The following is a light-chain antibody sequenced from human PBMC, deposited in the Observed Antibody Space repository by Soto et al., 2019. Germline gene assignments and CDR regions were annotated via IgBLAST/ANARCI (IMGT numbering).Light chain of an antibody. CDR1: QSVSNNY. CDR3: QQYHNWPPLT. V-gene: IGKV3-20*01. CDR2: GAS. Sequence: ENVLTQSPGTLSLSPGERATLSCRAIQSVSNNYLAWYQQKPGQAPRLLIYGASSRATGIPDRFSGSGSGTDFTLTISSLQSEDFAVYYCQQYHNWPPLTFGGGTKVDIK. J-gene: IGKJ4*01.